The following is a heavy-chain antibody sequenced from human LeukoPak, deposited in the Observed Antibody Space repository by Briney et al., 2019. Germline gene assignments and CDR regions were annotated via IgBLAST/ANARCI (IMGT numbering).Heavy chain of an antibody. CDR2: ISYDGSNK. CDR1: GFTFSSYG. D-gene: IGHD2-15*01. CDR3: VKVVSHLVGYFDY. J-gene: IGHJ4*02. V-gene: IGHV3-30*18. Sequence: PGRSLRLSCAASGFTFSSYGMHWVRQAPGKGLEWVAVISYDGSNKYYADSVKGRFTISRDNSKNTLYLQMNSLRAEDTAVYYCVKVVSHLVGYFDYWGQGTLVTVSS.